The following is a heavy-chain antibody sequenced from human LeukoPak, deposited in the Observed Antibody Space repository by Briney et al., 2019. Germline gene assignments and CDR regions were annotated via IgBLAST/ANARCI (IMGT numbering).Heavy chain of an antibody. V-gene: IGHV3-48*02. Sequence: GGSLRLSCAASGFTFSSYAMSWVRQAPGKGLEWVSYISSSSSTVYYADSVKGRFTISRDNAKNSLYLQMNSLRDEDTAVYYCAREGFSEGQWLVLGLHGGYFDYWGQGTLVTVSS. D-gene: IGHD6-19*01. J-gene: IGHJ4*02. CDR2: ISSSSSTV. CDR3: AREGFSEGQWLVLGLHGGYFDY. CDR1: GFTFSSYA.